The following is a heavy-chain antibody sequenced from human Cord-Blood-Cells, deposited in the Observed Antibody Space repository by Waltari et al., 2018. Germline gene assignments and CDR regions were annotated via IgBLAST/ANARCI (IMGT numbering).Heavy chain of an antibody. CDR2: INHSGST. CDR1: GGSFSGYY. CDR3: ARGRRKYSSSWYAEYFQH. V-gene: IGHV4-34*01. Sequence: QVQLQQWGAGLLKPSETLSLTCAVYGGSFSGYYCSWIRQPPGEGLEWIGEINHSGSTNYNPSLKSRVTISVDTSKNQFSLKLSSVTAADTAVYYCARGRRKYSSSWYAEYFQHWGQGTLVTVSS. J-gene: IGHJ1*01. D-gene: IGHD6-13*01.